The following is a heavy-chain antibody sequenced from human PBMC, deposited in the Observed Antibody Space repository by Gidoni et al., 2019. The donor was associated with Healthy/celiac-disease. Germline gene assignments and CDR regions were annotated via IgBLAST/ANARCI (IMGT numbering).Heavy chain of an antibody. J-gene: IGHJ6*03. V-gene: IGHV1-69*01. CDR2: IIPIFGTA. CDR1: GGTFSSYA. D-gene: IGHD3-9*01. Sequence: QVPLVQSGAEVKKPGSSVKVSCKASGGTFSSYAISLVRQAPGQGLGWMGGIIPIFGTANYAQKFQGRVTITADESTSTAYMELSSLRSEDTAVYYCASEGHDKYMDVWGKGTTVTVSS. CDR3: ASEGHDKYMDV.